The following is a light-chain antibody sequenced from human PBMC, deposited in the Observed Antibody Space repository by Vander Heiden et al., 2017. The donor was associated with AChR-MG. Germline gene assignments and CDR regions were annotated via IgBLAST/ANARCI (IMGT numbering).Light chain of an antibody. J-gene: IGLJ2*01. CDR1: KLGDKY. V-gene: IGLV3-1*01. CDR3: QVWDNNTVL. CDR2: QDT. Sequence: SYELTQPPSVSVSPGQTASITCSGDKLGDKYVCWYQQKPGQSPLLVIYQDTKRPSGIPERFSGSNSGNTATLTISGTQAMDEADYYCQVWDNNTVLFGGGTKLTVL.